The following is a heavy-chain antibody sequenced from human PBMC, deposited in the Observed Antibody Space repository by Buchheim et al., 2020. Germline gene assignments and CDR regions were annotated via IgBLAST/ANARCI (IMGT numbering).Heavy chain of an antibody. CDR3: ARGAQGGFWSGYSKNFDF. Sequence: QVQLVQSGAEVKKPGTSVKVSCKASGGTFSSYSLSWVRQAPGQGLEWMGGIIPIFDTTNYAQKFQGRVTITADRSTSTAYMELSSLRSEDTAVYYCARGAQGGFWSGYSKNFDFWGQGAL. V-gene: IGHV1-69*06. J-gene: IGHJ4*02. D-gene: IGHD3-3*01. CDR2: IIPIFDTT. CDR1: GGTFSSYS.